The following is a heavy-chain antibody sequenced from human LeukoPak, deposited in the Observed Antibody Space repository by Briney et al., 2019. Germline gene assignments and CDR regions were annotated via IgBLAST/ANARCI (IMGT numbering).Heavy chain of an antibody. V-gene: IGHV1-18*01. D-gene: IGHD6-13*01. CDR1: GYTFTSYG. J-gene: IGHJ6*02. Sequence: ASVKVSCKASGYTFTSYGISWVRQAPGQGLEWMGWISAYNGNTNYAQKLQGRVTMTTDTSTSTAYMELRSLRSDDTAVYYCAGDSSSWYNVYYYGMDVWGQGTTVIVSS. CDR2: ISAYNGNT. CDR3: AGDSSSWYNVYYYGMDV.